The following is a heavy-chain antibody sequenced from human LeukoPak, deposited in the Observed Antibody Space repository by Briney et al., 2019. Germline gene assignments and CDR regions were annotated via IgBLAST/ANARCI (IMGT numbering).Heavy chain of an antibody. Sequence: GGSLGLSCVASGFTFSTYPMSWVRQAAGKGLEWVSAISGGGVNTYYADSVKGRFTISRDESKNTLYLQINSLRAEDTAVYYCAKSVGYHSDRSGYYWLGTFDSWGQGTLVTVSS. CDR3: AKSVGYHSDRSGYYWLGTFDS. J-gene: IGHJ4*02. V-gene: IGHV3-23*01. CDR1: GFTFSTYP. CDR2: ISGGGVNT. D-gene: IGHD3-22*01.